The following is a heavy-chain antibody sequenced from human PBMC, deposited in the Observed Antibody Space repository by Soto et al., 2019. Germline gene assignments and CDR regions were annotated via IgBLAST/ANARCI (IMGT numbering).Heavy chain of an antibody. CDR2: IYYSGST. CDR1: GGSISSYY. D-gene: IGHD6-13*01. CDR3: ARDTRLAAADYYYYYYMDV. J-gene: IGHJ6*03. V-gene: IGHV4-59*01. Sequence: PSETLSFTCTVSGGSISSYYWSWIRQPPGKGLEWIGYIYYSGSTNYNPSLKSRVTISVDTSKNQFSLKLSSVTAADTAVYYCARDTRLAAADYYYYYYMDVWGKGTTVTVSS.